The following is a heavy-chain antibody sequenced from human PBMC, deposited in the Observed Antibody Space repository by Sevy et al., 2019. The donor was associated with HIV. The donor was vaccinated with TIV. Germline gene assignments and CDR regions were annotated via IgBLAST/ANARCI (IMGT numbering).Heavy chain of an antibody. D-gene: IGHD2-2*02. CDR1: GYTFTSYG. CDR3: TRVREDIVVVPAAIRNYYYGMDV. V-gene: IGHV1-18*01. CDR2: ISAYNGNT. Sequence: ASVKVSCKASGYTFTSYGISWVRQAPGQGLEWMGWISAYNGNTNYAQKLQGRVTMTTDTSTSTAYRELRSLRSDDTAVYYCTRVREDIVVVPAAIRNYYYGMDVWGQGTTVTVSS. J-gene: IGHJ6*02.